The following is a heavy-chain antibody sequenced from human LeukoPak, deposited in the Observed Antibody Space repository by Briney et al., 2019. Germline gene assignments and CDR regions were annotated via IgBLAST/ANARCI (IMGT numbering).Heavy chain of an antibody. CDR2: VYYSGST. V-gene: IGHV4-39*01. Sequence: PSETLSLTCTVSGGSIGSRSYYWGWIRQPPGKGLEWIGSVYYSGSTYYNPSLKSRVTISVDTSKNQFSLKLSSVTAADTAVYYCARSGSSSGYLFDYWGQGTLVTVSS. D-gene: IGHD3-22*01. J-gene: IGHJ4*02. CDR1: GGSIGSRSYY. CDR3: ARSGSSSGYLFDY.